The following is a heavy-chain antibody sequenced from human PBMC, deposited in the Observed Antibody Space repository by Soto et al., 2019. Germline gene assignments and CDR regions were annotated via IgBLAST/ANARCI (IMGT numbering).Heavy chain of an antibody. CDR1: GYGFTSYW. D-gene: IGHD6-19*01. CDR3: ATDSSGWYRVNAFDI. CDR2: IYPGDSDT. V-gene: IGHV5-51*01. Sequence: GETLKISCKGSGYGFTSYWIGWVRQMPGKGLEWMGIIYPGDSDTRYSPSFQGQVTISADKSISTAYLQWSSLKASDTAMYYCATDSSGWYRVNAFDIWSQGTMVTVSS. J-gene: IGHJ3*02.